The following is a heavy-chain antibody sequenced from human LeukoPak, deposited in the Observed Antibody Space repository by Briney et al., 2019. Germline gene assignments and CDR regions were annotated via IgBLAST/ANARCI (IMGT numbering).Heavy chain of an antibody. D-gene: IGHD2-15*01. CDR2: ISSSGSTI. CDR3: ARESLVFDY. V-gene: IGHV3-48*03. Sequence: GGSLRLSCAASGFTFSSYEMNWVRQAPGKGLEWVSYISSSGSTIYYADSVKGRFTISRDNAKNSLYLQMNSLRAEDTAVYYCARESLVFDYWGQGTLVTVSS. J-gene: IGHJ4*02. CDR1: GFTFSSYE.